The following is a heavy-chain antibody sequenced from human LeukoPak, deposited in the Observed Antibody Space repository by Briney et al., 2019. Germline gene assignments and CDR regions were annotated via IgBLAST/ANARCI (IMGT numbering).Heavy chain of an antibody. Sequence: PSETLSLTCTVSGGSISSGGYYWSWIRQHPGTGLEWIGYIYYSGSTYYNPSLKSRVTISVDTSKNQFSLKLSSVTAADTAVYYCARARSGYSGPFDYWGQGTLVTVSS. D-gene: IGHD5-12*01. CDR2: IYYSGST. CDR3: ARARSGYSGPFDY. CDR1: GGSISSGGYY. J-gene: IGHJ4*02. V-gene: IGHV4-31*03.